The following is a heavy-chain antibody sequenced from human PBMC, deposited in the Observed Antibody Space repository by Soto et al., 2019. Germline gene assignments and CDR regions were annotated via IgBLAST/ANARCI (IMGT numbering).Heavy chain of an antibody. CDR1: GGSIYTGGFY. V-gene: IGHV4-31*03. CDR3: ATSLVTSRTRVDY. Sequence: QVQLQESGPGLVKPSQTLSLTCTVSGGSIYTGGFYWSWIRQLPGKGLEWLGYIYYTGSTQYTPSLKSRLTLSTDPSDNQFSLRLTSVTAADPAVYYCATSLVTSRTRVDYWGQGTLVTVSS. J-gene: IGHJ4*02. D-gene: IGHD1-26*01. CDR2: IYYTGST.